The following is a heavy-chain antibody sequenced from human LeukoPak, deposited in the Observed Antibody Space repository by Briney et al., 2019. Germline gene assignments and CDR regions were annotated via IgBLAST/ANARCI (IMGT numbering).Heavy chain of an antibody. V-gene: IGHV1-2*02. CDR1: GYTFTGYY. D-gene: IGHD6-13*01. CDR3: ASGLGFYSSSWVIQ. J-gene: IGHJ4*02. Sequence: ASVKVSCKASGYTFTGYYMHWVRQAPGQGLEWMGWINPNSGGTNYAQKFQGRVTMTRNTSISTAYMELSSLRSEDTAVYYCASGLGFYSSSWVIQWGQGTLVTVSS. CDR2: INPNSGGT.